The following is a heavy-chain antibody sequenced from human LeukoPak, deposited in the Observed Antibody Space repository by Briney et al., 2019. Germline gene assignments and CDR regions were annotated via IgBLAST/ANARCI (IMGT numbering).Heavy chain of an antibody. V-gene: IGHV3-23*01. J-gene: IGHJ6*03. Sequence: GGSLRLSRAASGFTFSSYGMHWVRQAPGKGLEWVSAISGSGGSTYYADSVKGRFTISRDNAKNTLYLQMNSLRAEDTAVYYCARGRTYYYKGVWDKGTTVTV. CDR1: GFTFSSYG. CDR2: ISGSGGST. CDR3: ARGRTYYYKGV.